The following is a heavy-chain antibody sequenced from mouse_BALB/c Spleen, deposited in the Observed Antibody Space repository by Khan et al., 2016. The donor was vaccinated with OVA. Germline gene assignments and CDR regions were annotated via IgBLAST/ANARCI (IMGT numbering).Heavy chain of an antibody. V-gene: IGHV3-8*02. CDR2: ISYSGST. D-gene: IGHD2-4*01. CDR3: ARHYDYDLGDFDY. Sequence: EVQLQEAGPSLVKPSQTLSLTCSVTGDSITSGYWNWIRKFPGNKLEYMGYISYSGSTYYNPSLKSRISITRDTSKNQYYLQLNSVTTEDTATYYCARHYDYDLGDFDYWGQGTTLTVSS. J-gene: IGHJ2*01. CDR1: GDSITSGY.